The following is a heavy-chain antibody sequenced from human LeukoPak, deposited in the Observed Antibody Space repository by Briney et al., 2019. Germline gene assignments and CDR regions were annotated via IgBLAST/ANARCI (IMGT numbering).Heavy chain of an antibody. CDR1: GGSISSGSYY. D-gene: IGHD6-6*01. Sequence: SETLSLTCTVSGGSISSGSYYWSWIRQPAGKGLEWIGRIYTSGSTNYNPSLNSRVTISVETSKNQFSLKLSSVTAADTAVYYCARESYSSSSQTLNYWGQGTLVTVCS. J-gene: IGHJ4*02. CDR3: ARESYSSSSQTLNY. CDR2: IYTSGST. V-gene: IGHV4-61*02.